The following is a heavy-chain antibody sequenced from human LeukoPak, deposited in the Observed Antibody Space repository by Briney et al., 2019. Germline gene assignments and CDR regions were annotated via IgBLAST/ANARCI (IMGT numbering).Heavy chain of an antibody. V-gene: IGHV1-69*04. CDR2: IIPILGIA. J-gene: IGHJ1*01. Sequence: WASVKVSCKASGGTFSSYAISWVRQAPGQGLEWMGRIIPILGIANYAQKFQGRVTITADKSTSTAYMELSSLRSEDTAVYYCARGPRSGIHFQHWGQGTLVTVSS. D-gene: IGHD2-15*01. CDR3: ARGPRSGIHFQH. CDR1: GGTFSSYA.